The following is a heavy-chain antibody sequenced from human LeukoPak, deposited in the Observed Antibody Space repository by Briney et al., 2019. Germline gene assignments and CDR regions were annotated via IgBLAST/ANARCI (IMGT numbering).Heavy chain of an antibody. CDR1: GGTFSSYA. V-gene: IGHV1-69*06. D-gene: IGHD6-13*01. CDR3: ARGRPTTSIAAAGVNWFDP. J-gene: IGHJ5*02. CDR2: IIPIFRTA. Sequence: ASVKVSCKASGGTFSSYAISWVRQAPGQGLEWMGGIIPIFRTANYAQKFQGRVTITADKSTSTAYMELSSLRSEDTAVYYCARGRPTTSIAAAGVNWFDPWGQGTLVTVSS.